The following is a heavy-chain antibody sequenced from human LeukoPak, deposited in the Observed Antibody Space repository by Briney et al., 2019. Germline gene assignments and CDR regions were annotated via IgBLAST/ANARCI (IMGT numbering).Heavy chain of an antibody. CDR3: ARPRYGSGSLDS. V-gene: IGHV4-34*01. CDR1: GGSFSGHY. CDR2: INHSGST. J-gene: IGHJ4*02. Sequence: SETLSLTCAVYGGSFSGHYWTWIRQPPGKGLEWIGEINHSGSTTYDPSLNNRVTISVDTSKNQFSLKMSSVTAADTAVYYCARPRYGSGSLDSWGQGTLVTVSS. D-gene: IGHD3-10*01.